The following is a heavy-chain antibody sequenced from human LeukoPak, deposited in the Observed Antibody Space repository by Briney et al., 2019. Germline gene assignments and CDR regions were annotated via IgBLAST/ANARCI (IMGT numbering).Heavy chain of an antibody. CDR3: ARDRGVATTHLRWFDP. Sequence: SETLSLTCTVSGGSISSYYWSWIRQPPGKGLEWIGYIYYSGSTNYNPSLKSRVTISVDTSKNQFSLKLSSVTAADTAMYYCARDRGVATTHLRWFDPWGQGTLVTVSS. CDR1: GGSISSYY. V-gene: IGHV4-59*01. J-gene: IGHJ5*02. D-gene: IGHD5-12*01. CDR2: IYYSGST.